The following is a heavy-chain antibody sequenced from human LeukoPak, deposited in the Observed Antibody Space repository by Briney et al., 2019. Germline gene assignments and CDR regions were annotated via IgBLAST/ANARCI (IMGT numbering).Heavy chain of an antibody. J-gene: IGHJ4*02. CDR1: GGSISSSSYY. V-gene: IGHV4-39*01. CDR3: ARRVVRGGFDY. Sequence: SETLSLTCTVSGGSISSSSYYWGWIRQPPGKGLEWIGSIYYSGSTYYNPSLKSRVTISVDTSKNQFSLKLSSVTAADTAVYYCARRVVRGGFDYWGQGTLVTVSS. D-gene: IGHD3-10*01. CDR2: IYYSGST.